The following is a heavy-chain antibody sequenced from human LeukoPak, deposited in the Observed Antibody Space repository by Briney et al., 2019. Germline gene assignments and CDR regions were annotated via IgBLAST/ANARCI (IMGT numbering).Heavy chain of an antibody. V-gene: IGHV5-51*01. D-gene: IGHD6-19*01. J-gene: IGHJ4*02. CDR3: ARRIAVAGRPFDY. CDR1: GYSFTSYW. CDR2: IYPGDSDT. Sequence: GGPLKISCKGSGYSFTSYWIGWGRQMPGKGLEWMGIIYPGDSDTRYSPSFQGQVTISADKSISTAYLQWSSLKASDTAMYYCARRIAVAGRPFDYWGQGTLVTVSS.